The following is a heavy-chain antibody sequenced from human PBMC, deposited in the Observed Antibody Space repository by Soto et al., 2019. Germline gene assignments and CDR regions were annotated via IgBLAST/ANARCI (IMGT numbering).Heavy chain of an antibody. CDR2: ISYDGSNK. J-gene: IGHJ6*02. V-gene: IGHV3-30*18. D-gene: IGHD2-2*02. Sequence: QVQLVESGGGVVQPGRSLRLSCAASGFTFSSYGMHWVRQAPGKGLEWVAVISYDGSNKYHADSVKGRFPISRDKSKNXXYXQXXSLRPYDTAVYYCAKDRGIVVVPAAIPRGDYGMDVWGQGTTVTVSS. CDR1: GFTFSSYG. CDR3: AKDRGIVVVPAAIPRGDYGMDV.